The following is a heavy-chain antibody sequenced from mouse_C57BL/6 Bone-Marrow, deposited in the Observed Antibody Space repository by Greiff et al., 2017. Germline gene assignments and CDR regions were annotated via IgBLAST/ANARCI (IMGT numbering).Heavy chain of an antibody. J-gene: IGHJ4*01. V-gene: IGHV5-4*01. D-gene: IGHD4-1*01. Sequence: DVQLVESGGGLVKPGGSLKLSCAASGFTFSSYAMSWVRQTPEKRLEWVATISDGGSYTYYPDNVKGRFTISRDNAKNNLYLQMSHLKSEDTAMYYCARVNWDLFYAMDYWGQGTSVTVSS. CDR1: GFTFSSYA. CDR3: ARVNWDLFYAMDY. CDR2: ISDGGSYT.